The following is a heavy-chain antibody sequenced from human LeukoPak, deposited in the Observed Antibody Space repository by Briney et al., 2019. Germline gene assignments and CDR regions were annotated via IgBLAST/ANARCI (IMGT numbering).Heavy chain of an antibody. CDR3: GRAFPPLRTSSAGDL. Sequence: GRSLRLSCSASGFTFSDYDMNWVRQAPGKGLEWVSSISYLSSHVYYGDSVKGRFSISRDNAKNSLYLQMNSLGAEDTAIYYCGRAFPPLRTSSAGDLWGQGILVTVSS. D-gene: IGHD3-16*01. CDR1: GFTFSDYD. J-gene: IGHJ4*02. CDR2: ISYLSSHV. V-gene: IGHV3-21*01.